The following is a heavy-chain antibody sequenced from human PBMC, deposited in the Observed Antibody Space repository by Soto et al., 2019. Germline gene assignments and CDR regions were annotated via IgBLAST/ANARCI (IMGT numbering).Heavy chain of an antibody. D-gene: IGHD7-27*01. CDR3: AKDYMGIPNYYYGMDV. V-gene: IGHV3-23*01. CDR1: GFTFSSYA. CDR2: ISGSGGST. J-gene: IGHJ6*02. Sequence: GGSLRLSCAASGFTFSSYAMSWVRQAPGKGLEWVSAISGSGGSTYYADSVKGRFTISRDNSKNTLYLQMNSLRAEDTAVYYCAKDYMGIPNYYYGMDVWGQGTSVTVSS.